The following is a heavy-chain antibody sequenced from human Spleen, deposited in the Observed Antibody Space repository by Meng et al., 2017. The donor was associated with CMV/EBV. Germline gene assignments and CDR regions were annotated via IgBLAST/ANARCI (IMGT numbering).Heavy chain of an antibody. CDR3: ARTYLGDCSSTSCSRLSFDP. CDR1: GFSLRTRGMR. Sequence: SGPTLVNPTQTLTLTCTFSGFSLRTRGMRVSWIRQPPGKALEWLARIDWADDKFYSTSLKTRLTISKDTSKNQVVLTMTNMDPVDTATYYCARTYLGDCSSTSCSRLSFDPWGQGTLVTVSS. J-gene: IGHJ5*02. D-gene: IGHD2-2*01. V-gene: IGHV2-70D*14. CDR2: IDWADDK.